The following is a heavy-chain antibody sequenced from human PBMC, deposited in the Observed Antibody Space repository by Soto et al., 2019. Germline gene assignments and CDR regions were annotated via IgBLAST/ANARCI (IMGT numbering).Heavy chain of an antibody. CDR1: CYTFTSYA. CDR3: ARSFVVVTDFDY. CDR2: INAGNGNT. Sequence: ASVKVSCKASCYTFTSYAIHWVRQAPGQRLEWMGWINAGNGNTKYSQKFQGRVTITRDTSANTAYMELSSLRSEDTAVYYCARSFVVVTDFDYSGQRTLVTVSA. D-gene: IGHD2-21*02. V-gene: IGHV1-3*01. J-gene: IGHJ4*02.